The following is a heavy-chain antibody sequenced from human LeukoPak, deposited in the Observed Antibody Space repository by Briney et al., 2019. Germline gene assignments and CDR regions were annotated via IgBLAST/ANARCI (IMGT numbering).Heavy chain of an antibody. V-gene: IGHV4-39*01. CDR3: ARLRDGRWLLEY. J-gene: IGHJ4*02. CDR2: TNYSGTT. CDR1: GGSISSSGYY. D-gene: IGHD5-24*01. Sequence: ETLSLTCTASGGSISSSGYYWGWIRQPPGKGLEWIASTNYSGTTHYNPSLKSRVTISEDRSKNQFSLKLSSVTAADTAVYYCARLRDGRWLLEYWGQGTLVTVSS.